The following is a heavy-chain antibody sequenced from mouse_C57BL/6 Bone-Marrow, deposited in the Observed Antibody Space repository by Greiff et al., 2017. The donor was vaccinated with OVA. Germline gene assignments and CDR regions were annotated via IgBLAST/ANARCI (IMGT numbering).Heavy chain of an antibody. CDR3: ARHEDGYYASYFDY. D-gene: IGHD2-3*01. J-gene: IGHJ2*01. CDR2: IYPGDADT. CDR1: GYAFSSSW. Sequence: QVQLQQSGPELVKPGASVKISCKASGYAFSSSWMNWVKQRPGKGLEWIGRIYPGDADTNYNGKFKGKATLTADKSSSTAYMQLSSLTSEDSAVYFCARHEDGYYASYFDYWGQGTTLTVSS. V-gene: IGHV1-82*01.